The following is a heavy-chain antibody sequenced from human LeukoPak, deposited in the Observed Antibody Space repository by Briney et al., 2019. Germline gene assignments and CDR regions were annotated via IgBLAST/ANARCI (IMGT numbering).Heavy chain of an antibody. CDR1: GFTFTNAW. CDR2: VKGKSDGGTI. V-gene: IGHV3-15*07. J-gene: IGHJ4*02. D-gene: IGHD3-3*01. CDR3: TTDRAISGLPIFGY. Sequence: PGGSLRLSCAASGFTFTNAWMNWVRQAPGKGLEWVGRVKGKSDGGTIDYAATVKGRFAISRDDSKTMVSLQMNSLESGDTAVYYCTTDRAISGLPIFGYWGQGTPVTVSS.